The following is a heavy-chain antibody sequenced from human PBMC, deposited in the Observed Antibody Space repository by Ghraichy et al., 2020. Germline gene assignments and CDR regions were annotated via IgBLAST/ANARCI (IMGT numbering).Heavy chain of an antibody. CDR1: GFTFSSYS. CDR2: ISSSSSYI. CDR3: ARDNYYGSGSYFDY. Sequence: LSLTCAASGFTFSSYSMNWVRQAPGKGLEWVSSISSSSSYIYYADSVKGRFTISRDNAKNSLYLQMNSLRAEDTAVYYCARDNYYGSGSYFDYWGQGTLVTVSS. J-gene: IGHJ4*02. D-gene: IGHD3-10*01. V-gene: IGHV3-21*01.